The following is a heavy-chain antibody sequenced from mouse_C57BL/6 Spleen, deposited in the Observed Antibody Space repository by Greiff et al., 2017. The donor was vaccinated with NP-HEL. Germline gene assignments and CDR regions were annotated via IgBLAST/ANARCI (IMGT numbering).Heavy chain of an antibody. CDR2: INPSSGYT. Sequence: VKLMESGAELARPGASVKMSCKASGYTFTSYTMHWVKQRPGQGLEWIGYINPSSGYTKYNQKFKDKATLTADKSSSTAYMQLSSLTSEDSAVYYCARSGTMITAFDYWGQGTTLTVSS. CDR3: ARSGTMITAFDY. J-gene: IGHJ2*01. V-gene: IGHV1-4*01. CDR1: GYTFTSYT. D-gene: IGHD2-4*01.